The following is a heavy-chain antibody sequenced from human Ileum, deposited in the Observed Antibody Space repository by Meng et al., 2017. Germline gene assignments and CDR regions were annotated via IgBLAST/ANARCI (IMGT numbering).Heavy chain of an antibody. CDR1: AGSFSSDNYY. V-gene: IGHV4-30-4*01. Sequence: QVQLQESGPGLVKPSQTLSLTCSVSAGSFSSDNYYWTWIRQTPGKGLEWIGLTYYNGSPFYNPSLRSRVTISVDTSKDQFSLKLTSVTAADTAVYYCARERRHYYGSGSFDYWGQGILVTVSS. D-gene: IGHD3-10*01. J-gene: IGHJ4*02. CDR2: TYYNGSP. CDR3: ARERRHYYGSGSFDY.